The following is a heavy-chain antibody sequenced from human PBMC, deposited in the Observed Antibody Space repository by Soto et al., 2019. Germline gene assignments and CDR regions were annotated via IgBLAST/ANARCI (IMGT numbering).Heavy chain of an antibody. CDR3: ARGAVTVRGVIIRDYYYYGMDV. Sequence: ASVKVSCKASGGTFSSYAISWVRQAPGQGLEWMGGIIPIFGTANYAQKFQGRVTITADESTSTAYMELSSLRSEDTAVYYCARGAVTVRGVIIRDYYYYGMDVWGQGTTVTVSS. V-gene: IGHV1-69*13. J-gene: IGHJ6*02. CDR2: IIPIFGTA. CDR1: GGTFSSYA. D-gene: IGHD3-10*01.